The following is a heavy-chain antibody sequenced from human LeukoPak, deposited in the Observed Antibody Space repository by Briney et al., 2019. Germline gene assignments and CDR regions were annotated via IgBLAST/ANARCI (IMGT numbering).Heavy chain of an antibody. CDR3: ARGGDSSGYYTNPYYFDY. V-gene: IGHV3-53*04. J-gene: IGHJ4*02. Sequence: GGSLRLSCAASGFTVSSNYMSWVRQAPGKGLEWVSVIYSGGSTYYADSVKGRFTISRHNSKNTLYLQMNSPRAEDTAVYYCARGGDSSGYYTNPYYFDYWGQGTLVTVSS. CDR2: IYSGGST. D-gene: IGHD3-22*01. CDR1: GFTVSSNY.